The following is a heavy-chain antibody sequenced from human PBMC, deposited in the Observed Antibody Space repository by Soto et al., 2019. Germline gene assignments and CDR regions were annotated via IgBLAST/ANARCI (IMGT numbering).Heavy chain of an antibody. Sequence: QLQLQESGPGLVKPSETLSLTCTVSGDSVTISDYYWGWIRQPPGKGLEWIGSIHYSGSTYYNPSLKCRVTISGDTSKKQFSLKLTSVTAADAAVYCCAAHDSGGYFAEYWCQGTLVTVSA. J-gene: IGHJ4*02. CDR3: AAHDSGGYFAEY. D-gene: IGHD3-22*01. V-gene: IGHV4-39*01. CDR1: GDSVTISDYY. CDR2: IHYSGST.